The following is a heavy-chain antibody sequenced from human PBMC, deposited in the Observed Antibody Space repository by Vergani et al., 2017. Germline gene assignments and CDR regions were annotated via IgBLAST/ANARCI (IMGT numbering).Heavy chain of an antibody. V-gene: IGHV3-48*04. D-gene: IGHD3-16*01. CDR1: GFTFSSYS. Sequence: EVQLVESGGGLVQPGGSLRLSCAASGFTFSSYSMNWVRQAPGKGLEWVSYISSSSSTIYYADSVKGRFTISRDNAKNSLHLQMNSLRAEDTAVYYCARFFEEFVGVRAYYFDYWGQGTLVTVSS. J-gene: IGHJ4*02. CDR2: ISSSSSTI. CDR3: ARFFEEFVGVRAYYFDY.